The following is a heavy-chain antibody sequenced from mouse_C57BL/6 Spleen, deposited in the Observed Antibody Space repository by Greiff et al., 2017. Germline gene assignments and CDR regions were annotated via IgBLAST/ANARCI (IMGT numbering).Heavy chain of an antibody. CDR3: ARGVGGYYYAMDY. Sequence: EVKLVESGGGLVKPGGSLKLSCAASGFTFSDYGMHWVRQAPEKGLEWVAYISSGSSTIYYADTVKGRFTISRDNAKNTLFLQMTSLRSEDTAMYYCARGVGGYYYAMDYWGQGTSVTVSS. D-gene: IGHD1-1*02. J-gene: IGHJ4*01. CDR2: ISSGSSTI. CDR1: GFTFSDYG. V-gene: IGHV5-17*01.